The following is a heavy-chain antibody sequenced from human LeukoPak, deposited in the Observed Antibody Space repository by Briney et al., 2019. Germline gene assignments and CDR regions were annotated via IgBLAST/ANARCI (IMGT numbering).Heavy chain of an antibody. D-gene: IGHD5-18*01. CDR2: ISWNSGSI. J-gene: IGHJ4*02. Sequence: GGSLRLSCAASGFTFDDYAMHWVRQAPGKGLEWVSGISWNSGSIGYADSVKGRFTISRDNAKNSLYLQMNSLRAEDTALYYCAKDSGYSYGYVDYWGRGTLVTVSS. CDR1: GFTFDDYA. CDR3: AKDSGYSYGYVDY. V-gene: IGHV3-9*01.